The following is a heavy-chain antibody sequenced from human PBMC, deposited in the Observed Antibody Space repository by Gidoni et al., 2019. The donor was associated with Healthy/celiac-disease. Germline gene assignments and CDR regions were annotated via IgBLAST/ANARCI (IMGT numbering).Heavy chain of an antibody. CDR3: ASAITATGDY. D-gene: IGHD6-13*01. CDR1: GFTFSNYW. Sequence: EVQLVESGGDLVQPGWSLRFSCAASGFTFSNYWMNWVLQVPGKGLVWFSHIQTDGSTTHDADSVKGRFTISRDNAKNTLYLQMNSLRAEDTAVYYCASAITATGDYWGQGTLVTVSS. CDR2: IQTDGSTT. V-gene: IGHV3-74*01. J-gene: IGHJ4*02.